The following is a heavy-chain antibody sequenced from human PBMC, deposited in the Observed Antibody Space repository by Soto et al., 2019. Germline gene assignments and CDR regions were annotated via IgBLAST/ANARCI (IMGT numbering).Heavy chain of an antibody. CDR1: GYTFTPYY. D-gene: IGHD5-18*01. J-gene: IGHJ4*02. CDR3: VTGGGLRDSYGYRYWFDY. CDR2: INPNSGGT. V-gene: IGHV1-2*04. Sequence: QVQLLQSGAEVKKPGASVKVSCKASGYTFTPYYMHWVRQAPGQGLEWMCWINPNSGGTSYAKKFQGWVTMSRDTSISSSYRELSRLRADDPAVYYCVTGGGLRDSYGYRYWFDYWCQGTRVNVSS.